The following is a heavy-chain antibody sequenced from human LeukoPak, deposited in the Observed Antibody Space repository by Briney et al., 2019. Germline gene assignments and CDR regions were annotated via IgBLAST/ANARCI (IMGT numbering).Heavy chain of an antibody. V-gene: IGHV1-8*01. J-gene: IGHJ6*03. CDR1: GYTFTSYD. Sequence: ASVKVSCKASGYTFTSYDINWVRQATGQGLEWMGWMNPNSGNTGYAQKFQGRVTMTRNTSISTAYMELSSLRSEDTAVYYCARGRIVRGVIIRYYYYYYMDVWGKGTTVTISS. CDR2: MNPNSGNT. D-gene: IGHD3-10*01. CDR3: ARGRIVRGVIIRYYYYYYMDV.